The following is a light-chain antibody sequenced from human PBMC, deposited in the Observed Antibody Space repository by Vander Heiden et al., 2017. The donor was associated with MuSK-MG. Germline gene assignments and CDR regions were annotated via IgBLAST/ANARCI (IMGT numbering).Light chain of an antibody. CDR1: QSLLHSNGYND. V-gene: IGKV2-28*01. CDR3: MQALQTPRS. J-gene: IGKJ2*03. CDR2: LGS. Sequence: IVLTKFQLSLPVTSGAPASIPCRSIQSLLHSNGYNDLDWYLQKPGQSPQLLIYLGSNLACGVPDRFSGSGSGTDFTLKISRVEAEDVGVYYCMQALQTPRSFGQGTKLEIK.